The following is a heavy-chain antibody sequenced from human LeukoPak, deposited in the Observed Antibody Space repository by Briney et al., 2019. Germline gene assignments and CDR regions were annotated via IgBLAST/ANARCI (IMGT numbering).Heavy chain of an antibody. D-gene: IGHD5-24*01. CDR2: ISGSGGST. CDR3: ARAPTIEMATMGY. J-gene: IGHJ4*02. V-gene: IGHV3-23*01. CDR1: GFTFSSYA. Sequence: GGSLKLSCAASGFTFSSYAMSWVRQAPGKGLEWVSAISGSGGSTYYADSVKGRFTISRDNSKNTLYLQMNSLRAEDTAVYYCARAPTIEMATMGYWGQGTLVTVSS.